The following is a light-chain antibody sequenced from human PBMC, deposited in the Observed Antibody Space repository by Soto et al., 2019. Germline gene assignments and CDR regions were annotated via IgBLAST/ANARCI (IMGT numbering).Light chain of an antibody. CDR1: QTILYSSNNKNY. CDR3: QQYYSPPGYT. J-gene: IGKJ2*01. V-gene: IGKV4-1*01. Sequence: DIVMTQSPDSLAVSLGERATINCKSSQTILYSSNNKNYLAWYQQKPGQPPKLLIYWASTRESGVPDRCSGSGSGTDFTLTISSLEAEDVAADYWQQYYSPPGYTFCQGPRLEIK. CDR2: WAS.